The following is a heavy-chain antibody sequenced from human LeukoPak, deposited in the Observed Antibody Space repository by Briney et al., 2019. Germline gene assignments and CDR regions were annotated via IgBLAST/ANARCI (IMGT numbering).Heavy chain of an antibody. CDR3: ARDYTPNNYYYYMDV. D-gene: IGHD4/OR15-4a*01. CDR1: GYSISSGYY. V-gene: IGHV4-38-2*02. J-gene: IGHJ6*03. Sequence: SETLSLTCTVSGYSISSGYYWGWIRQSPGKGLEWIGSIYYRGTTYYNPSLKSRLTISVDTSKNQFSLNLSSVTAADTAVYYCARDYTPNNYYYYMDVWGKGTTVTISS. CDR2: IYYRGTT.